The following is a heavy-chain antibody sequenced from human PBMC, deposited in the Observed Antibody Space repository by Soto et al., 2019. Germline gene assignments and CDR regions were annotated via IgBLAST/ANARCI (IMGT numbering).Heavy chain of an antibody. CDR1: GSTISSYV. CDR2: IITVTGPA. J-gene: IGHJ6*02. D-gene: IGHD3-10*01. V-gene: IGHV1-69*01. Sequence: QVQLVQSGAEVRKPGSSVKVSCKASGSTISSYVIACVRQAPGQSLEWRGGIITVTGPANYAQKFQGRLTITADEATSTAYMELSSLRSEDTAVYYCAREYCGSGTYGYYGMDFWGQGTTVTVSS. CDR3: AREYCGSGTYGYYGMDF.